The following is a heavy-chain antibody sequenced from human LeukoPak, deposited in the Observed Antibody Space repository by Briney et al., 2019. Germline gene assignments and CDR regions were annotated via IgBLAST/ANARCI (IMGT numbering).Heavy chain of an antibody. Sequence: PSETLSLTCTVSGGSISSYYWTWIRQPAGKGLEWIGRIYPSGSTNYNPSLKSRLTMSVDTSKNKFSLKQSSVTAADTAVYYCARENSGSYREFDYWGQGTLVTVSS. CDR2: IYPSGST. D-gene: IGHD1-26*01. V-gene: IGHV4-4*07. CDR1: GGSISSYY. CDR3: ARENSGSYREFDY. J-gene: IGHJ4*02.